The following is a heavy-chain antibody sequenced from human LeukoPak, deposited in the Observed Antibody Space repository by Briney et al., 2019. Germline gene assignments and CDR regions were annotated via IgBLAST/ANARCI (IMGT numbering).Heavy chain of an antibody. CDR2: ISSSSSTI. J-gene: IGHJ4*02. CDR3: ARLSSSLPDDY. Sequence: PGGSLRLSCAASGFTFSSYSMNWVRQAPGKGLEWVSYISSSSSTIYYADSVKGRFTISRDNAKNSLYLQMNSLRAEDTAVYYCARLSSSLPDDYWGQGTLVTVSS. V-gene: IGHV3-48*01. CDR1: GFTFSSYS. D-gene: IGHD6-6*01.